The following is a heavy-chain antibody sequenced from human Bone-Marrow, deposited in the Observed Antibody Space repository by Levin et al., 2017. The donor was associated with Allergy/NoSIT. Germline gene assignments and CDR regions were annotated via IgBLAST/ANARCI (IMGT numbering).Heavy chain of an antibody. Sequence: PSETLSLTCTVSGDSITSSDYYWAWIRQPPGKGLEWIGTVYYSGITYSNPSLTSRVTILIDTSNIRFSLRLSSVTAADTATYYCARTPSYYDFWSGVSGHHYGVDVWGQGTTVTVSS. CDR3: ARTPSYYDFWSGVSGHHYGVDV. J-gene: IGHJ6*02. D-gene: IGHD3-3*01. CDR1: GDSITSSDYY. V-gene: IGHV4-39*07. CDR2: VYYSGIT.